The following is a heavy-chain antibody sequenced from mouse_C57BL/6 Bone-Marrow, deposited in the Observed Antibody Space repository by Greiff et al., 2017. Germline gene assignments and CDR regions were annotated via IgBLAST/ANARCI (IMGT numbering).Heavy chain of an antibody. CDR2: IYPRAGST. V-gene: IGHV1-85*01. J-gene: IGHJ3*01. CDR3: ARLGGYYPPWFAY. Sequence: QVQLQQSGPELVKPGASVKLSCKASGYTFTSYDINWVKQRPGQGLEWIGWIYPRAGSTKYNEKFKGKATLTVDTSSSTAYMELHSLTSEDSAVYFCARLGGYYPPWFAYWGQGTLVTVSA. D-gene: IGHD2-3*01. CDR1: GYTFTSYD.